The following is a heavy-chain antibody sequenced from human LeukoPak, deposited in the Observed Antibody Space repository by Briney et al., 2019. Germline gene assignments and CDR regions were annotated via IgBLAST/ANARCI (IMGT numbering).Heavy chain of an antibody. CDR1: GYSISNDYY. CDR3: ARDGHNSRWYGLDY. D-gene: IGHD6-13*01. V-gene: IGHV4-38-2*02. CDR2: IYHSGST. J-gene: IGHJ4*02. Sequence: PSETLSVTCAVSGYSISNDYYWGWIRQPPGKGLEWIGSIYHSGSTYYNPSLKSRVTISVDPSKNQFSLKLSSVTAADTAIYYCARDGHNSRWYGLDYWGQGTLVTVSS.